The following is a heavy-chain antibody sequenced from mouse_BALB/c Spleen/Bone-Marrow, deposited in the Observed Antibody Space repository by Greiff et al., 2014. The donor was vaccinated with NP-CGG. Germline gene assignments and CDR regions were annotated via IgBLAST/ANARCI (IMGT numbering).Heavy chain of an antibody. D-gene: IGHD1-1*01. Sequence: VQLKESGPELVKPGASMKMSCKASRYTFTSYVLHWVRQKPGQGLEWIGFMNPFNDGTKYNEQFKGKATLTSDKSSSTVYMKMSSLTSDDSAIYYCARKVVATDYFDYWGQGTTLTVSS. CDR1: RYTFTSYV. J-gene: IGHJ2*01. CDR3: ARKVVATDYFDY. V-gene: IGHV1-14*01. CDR2: MNPFNDGT.